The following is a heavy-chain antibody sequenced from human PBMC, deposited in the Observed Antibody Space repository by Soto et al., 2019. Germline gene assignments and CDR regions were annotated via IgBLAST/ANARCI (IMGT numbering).Heavy chain of an antibody. CDR3: VRRHVSATGIDWFDP. CDR1: GYTFTSYG. CDR2: INAANGDT. Sequence: PRASVKVACKASGYTFTSYGSHWVRQAPGQRLEWMGWINAANGDTKYSPKFQGRVTITRDTSASTAYMELSSLRSEDTAVYYCVRRHVSATGIDWFDPWGQGTLVTVSS. V-gene: IGHV1-3*01. D-gene: IGHD6-13*01. J-gene: IGHJ5*02.